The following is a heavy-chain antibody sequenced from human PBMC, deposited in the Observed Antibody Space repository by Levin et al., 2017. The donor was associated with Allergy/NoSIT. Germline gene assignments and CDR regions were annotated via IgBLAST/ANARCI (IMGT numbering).Heavy chain of an antibody. Sequence: PGGSLRLSCSGSGFPFGDYSTAWFRQAPGKGLEWVGFIRSDTHGGTTEYAASVRGRFTISRDESKSIAYLQMNSRKTEDKAVYYCRRPIAVATMQFDSWGQGTLVTVSS. CDR1: GFPFGDYS. CDR2: IRSDTHGGTT. D-gene: IGHD6-19*01. J-gene: IGHJ4*02. CDR3: RRPIAVATMQFDS. V-gene: IGHV3-49*03.